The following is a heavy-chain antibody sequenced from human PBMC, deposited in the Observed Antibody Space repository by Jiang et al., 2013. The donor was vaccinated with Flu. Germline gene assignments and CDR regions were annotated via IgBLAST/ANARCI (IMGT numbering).Heavy chain of an antibody. V-gene: IGHV5-51*01. J-gene: IGHJ5*02. CDR3: ARQGFGPGYSYASSGGNWFDP. CDR1: GYSFTSYW. Sequence: VESGAEVKKPGESLKISCKGSGYSFTSYWIGWVRQMPGKGLEWMGIIYPGDSDTRYSPSFQGQVTISADKSISTAYLQWSSLKASDTAMYYCARQGFGPGYSYASSGGNWFDPWGQGTLVTVSS. CDR2: IYPGDSDT. D-gene: IGHD5-18*01.